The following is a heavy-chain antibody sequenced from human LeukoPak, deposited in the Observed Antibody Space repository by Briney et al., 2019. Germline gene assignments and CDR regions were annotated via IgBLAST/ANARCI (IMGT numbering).Heavy chain of an antibody. Sequence: GGSLRLSCAASRFTFSSYFMSWVRQAPGKGLEWVSVIRGSGGTTYYAVSVKGRFTISRDNSKNTLYLQMNSLRAEDTAVYYCAKDVPGGWWYFDLWGRGTLVTVSS. D-gene: IGHD6-19*01. CDR3: AKDVPGGWWYFDL. J-gene: IGHJ2*01. CDR1: RFTFSSYF. CDR2: IRGSGGTT. V-gene: IGHV3-23*01.